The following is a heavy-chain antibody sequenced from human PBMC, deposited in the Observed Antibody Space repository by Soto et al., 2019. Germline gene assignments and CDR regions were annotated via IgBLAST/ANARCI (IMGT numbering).Heavy chain of an antibody. Sequence: GGSLRLSCAASGFTFSGYAMHWVRQAPGKGLEWVAVISYDGSNKYYADSVKGRFTISRDNSKNTLYLQMNSLRAEDTAVYYCARGNYGSGSNYYYGLDVWGQGTTVTVSS. V-gene: IGHV3-30-3*01. J-gene: IGHJ6*02. CDR2: ISYDGSNK. CDR3: ARGNYGSGSNYYYGLDV. CDR1: GFTFSGYA. D-gene: IGHD3-10*01.